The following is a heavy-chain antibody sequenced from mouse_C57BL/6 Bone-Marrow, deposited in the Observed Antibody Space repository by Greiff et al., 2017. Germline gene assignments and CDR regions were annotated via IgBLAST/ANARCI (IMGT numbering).Heavy chain of an antibody. V-gene: IGHV1-81*01. CDR1: GYTFTSYG. J-gene: IGHJ2*01. CDR3: ARGGGVVAPFDY. Sequence: VQLQQSGAELARPGASVKLSCKASGYTFTSYGISWVKQRTGQGLEWIGEIYPRSGNTYYNEKFKGKATLTADKSSSTAYMELRSLTSEDSAVYFCARGGGVVAPFDYWGQGTTLTVSS. D-gene: IGHD1-1*01. CDR2: IYPRSGNT.